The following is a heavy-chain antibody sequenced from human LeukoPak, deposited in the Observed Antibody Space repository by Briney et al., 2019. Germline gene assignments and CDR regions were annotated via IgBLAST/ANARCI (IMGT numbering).Heavy chain of an antibody. J-gene: IGHJ5*01. CDR1: GYTFTNYF. Sequence: GASVKVSCKASGYTFTNYFIHWVRQAPGQGLEWMGWINTNTGNPTYAQGFTGRFVFSLDTSVSTAYLQISSLKAEDTAVYYCARDRTSQGHKWYSSSWSWFDSWGQGTLVTVSS. CDR3: ARDRTSQGHKWYSSSWSWFDS. V-gene: IGHV7-4-1*02. D-gene: IGHD6-13*01. CDR2: INTNTGNP.